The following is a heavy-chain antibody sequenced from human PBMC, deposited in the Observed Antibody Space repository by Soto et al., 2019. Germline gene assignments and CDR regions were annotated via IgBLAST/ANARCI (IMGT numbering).Heavy chain of an antibody. CDR3: AKDRRYYYGPGDAFDI. CDR2: ISYDGSNK. D-gene: IGHD3-10*01. CDR1: VFTFSSYG. V-gene: IGHV3-30*18. Sequence: GGSLRLSCAASVFTFSSYGMHWVRQAPGKGLEWVAVISYDGSNKYYADSVKGRFTISRDNSKNTLYLQMNSLRAEDTAVYYCAKDRRYYYGPGDAFDIWGQGTMVTVSS. J-gene: IGHJ3*02.